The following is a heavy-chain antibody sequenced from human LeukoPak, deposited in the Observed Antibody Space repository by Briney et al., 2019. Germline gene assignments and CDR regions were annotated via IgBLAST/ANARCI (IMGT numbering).Heavy chain of an antibody. D-gene: IGHD6-6*01. V-gene: IGHV4-31*03. J-gene: IGHJ2*01. Sequence: PSRTLSLTCTVSGGSISSGGYYWSWIRQHPGKGLEWIGYIYYSGSTYYNPSLKSRVTISVDTSKNQFSLKLGSVTAADTAVYYCARVSRAARKGYFDLWGRGALVTVSS. CDR3: ARVSRAARKGYFDL. CDR2: IYYSGST. CDR1: GGSISSGGYY.